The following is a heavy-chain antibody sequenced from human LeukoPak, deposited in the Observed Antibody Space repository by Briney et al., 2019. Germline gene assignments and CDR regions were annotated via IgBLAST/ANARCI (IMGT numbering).Heavy chain of an antibody. Sequence: SETLSLTCTVSGGSISSSDYYGAWIRQPPGKGLEWIGSIYYSGNTYYHPSLKSRVTISVDTSKNQFSLRLSSVTAADTAVYYCASHRRYTTGSEEFDYWGQGALVTVSS. J-gene: IGHJ4*02. V-gene: IGHV4-39*01. CDR1: GGSISSSDYY. D-gene: IGHD2/OR15-2a*01. CDR3: ASHRRYTTGSEEFDY. CDR2: IYYSGNT.